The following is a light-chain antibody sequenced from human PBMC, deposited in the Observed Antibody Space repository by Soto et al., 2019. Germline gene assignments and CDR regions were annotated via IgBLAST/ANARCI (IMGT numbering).Light chain of an antibody. CDR1: QSVTNT. CDR3: QQYGSSPFT. J-gene: IGKJ5*01. V-gene: IGKV3D-15*02. Sequence: IVMTQSPATLSVSPGERVTISCRASQSVTNTLAWYQHKPGQAPRLLISYASRGATGIPSRFSGSGSGTDFTLTINSLQSEDFAVYYCQQYGSSPFTFGQGTRLEIK. CDR2: YAS.